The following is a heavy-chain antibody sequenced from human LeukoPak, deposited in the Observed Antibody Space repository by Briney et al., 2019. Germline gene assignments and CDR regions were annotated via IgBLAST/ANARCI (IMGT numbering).Heavy chain of an antibody. D-gene: IGHD1-26*01. CDR1: GFTFRSYA. J-gene: IGHJ4*02. CDR2: ISGSGGST. Sequence: GGSLRLSCAASGFTFRSYAMSWVRQAPGQGLEWVSAISGSGGSTYYADSVKGRFSTCYADSVKGRFTISRDNSKNTLYLQMNSLRAEDTAVYYCAKEPYSGSYYDYWGQGTLVTVSS. CDR3: AKEPYSGSYYDY. V-gene: IGHV3-23*01.